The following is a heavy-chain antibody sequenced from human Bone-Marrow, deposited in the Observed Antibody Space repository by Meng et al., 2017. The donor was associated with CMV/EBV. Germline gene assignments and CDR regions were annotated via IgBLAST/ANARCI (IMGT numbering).Heavy chain of an antibody. J-gene: IGHJ4*02. CDR1: GFTFSSYE. D-gene: IGHD4-23*01. CDR2: ISSSGSTI. Sequence: GGSLRHSCAASGFTFSSYEMNWVRQAPGKGLEWVSYISSSGSTIYYADSVKGRFTISRDNAKNSLYLQMNSLRAEDTAVYYCVRSDYGGKGVYFDYWGQGTLVTVSS. V-gene: IGHV3-48*03. CDR3: VRSDYGGKGVYFDY.